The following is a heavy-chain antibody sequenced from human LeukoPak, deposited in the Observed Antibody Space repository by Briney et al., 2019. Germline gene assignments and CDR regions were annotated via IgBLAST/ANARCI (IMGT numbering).Heavy chain of an antibody. CDR2: ISSSGSTI. CDR3: VVVVAATVFDY. J-gene: IGHJ4*02. CDR1: GFTFSSYE. Sequence: GGSLRLSCAASGFTFSSYEMNWVRQAPGKGLEWVSYISSSGSTIYYADSVKGRFTISRDNAKNSLYLQMNRLRAEDTAVYYCVVVVAATVFDYWGQGTLVTVSS. D-gene: IGHD2-15*01. V-gene: IGHV3-48*03.